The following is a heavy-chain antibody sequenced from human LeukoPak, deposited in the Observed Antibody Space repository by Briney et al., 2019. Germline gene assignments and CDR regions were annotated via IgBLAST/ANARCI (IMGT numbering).Heavy chain of an antibody. V-gene: IGHV3-74*01. D-gene: IGHD6-6*01. CDR1: GFTFSSYW. CDR2: VNSVGSST. CDR3: ARGLGVAARLSPFDY. Sequence: HSGRSLRLSCAASGFTFSSYWMHWVRQAPGKGLVWVSRVNSVGSSTSYADSVKGRFTISRDNAKNTLYLQMNSLRAEDTAVYYCARGLGVAARLSPFDYWGQGTLVTVSS. J-gene: IGHJ4*02.